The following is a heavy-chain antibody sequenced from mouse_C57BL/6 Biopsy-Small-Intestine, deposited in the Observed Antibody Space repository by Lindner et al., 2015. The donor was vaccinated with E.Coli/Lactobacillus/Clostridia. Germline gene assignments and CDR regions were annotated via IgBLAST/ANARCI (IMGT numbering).Heavy chain of an antibody. CDR3: ARNPYYFDY. CDR1: GYSFTGYY. CDR2: INPYTGGT. J-gene: IGHJ2*01. V-gene: IGHV1-42*01. Sequence: VQLQESGPELVKPGASVKISCKASGYSFTGYYMNWVKQSPEKSLEWIGEINPYTGGTSYNQKFKAKATLTVDKSSSTAYMQLKSLTSEDSAVYYCARNPYYFDYWGQGTTLTVSS.